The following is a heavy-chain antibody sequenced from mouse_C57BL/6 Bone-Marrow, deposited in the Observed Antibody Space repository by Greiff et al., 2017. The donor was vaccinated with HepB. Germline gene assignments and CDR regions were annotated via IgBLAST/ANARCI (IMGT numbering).Heavy chain of an antibody. CDR1: GFTFSSYA. V-gene: IGHV5-4*03. CDR2: ISDGGSYT. J-gene: IGHJ2*01. D-gene: IGHD2-4*01. CDR3: ARYYDYDDFFFDY. Sequence: DVMLVESGGGLVKPRGSLKLSCAASGFTFSSYAMSWVRQTPEKRLEWVATISDGGSYTYYPDNVKGRFTISRDNAKNNLYLQMSHLKSEDTAMYYCARYYDYDDFFFDYWGQGTTLTVSS.